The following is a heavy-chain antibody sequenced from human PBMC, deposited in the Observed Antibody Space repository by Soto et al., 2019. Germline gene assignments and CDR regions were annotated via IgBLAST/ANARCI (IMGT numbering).Heavy chain of an antibody. D-gene: IGHD3-3*01. CDR1: GGTFSSYA. CDR2: IIPIFGTA. CDR3: ARPLYCDFWSCNIRGYYYGMDV. V-gene: IGHV1-69*06. Sequence: ASVKVSCKASGGTFSSYAISWVRQAPGQGLERMGVIIPIFGTANYAQKFQGRVTITADKSTSTAYMELSSLRSEDTVVYYCARPLYCDFWSCNIRGYYYGMDVCVQGTTVTVS. J-gene: IGHJ6*02.